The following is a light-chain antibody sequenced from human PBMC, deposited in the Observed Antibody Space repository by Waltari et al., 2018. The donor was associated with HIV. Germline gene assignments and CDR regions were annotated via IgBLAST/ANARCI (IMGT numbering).Light chain of an antibody. Sequence: EILMTQSPATLSVSPGERATLSCRASQSINNNLAWYQQKPGQAPRLLIYGASTGATGVPARFSGSGPGTEFTLTISSLQSEDFAVYYCQQYNNWPGITFGPGTKVDIK. J-gene: IGKJ3*01. V-gene: IGKV3-15*01. CDR2: GAS. CDR1: QSINNN. CDR3: QQYNNWPGIT.